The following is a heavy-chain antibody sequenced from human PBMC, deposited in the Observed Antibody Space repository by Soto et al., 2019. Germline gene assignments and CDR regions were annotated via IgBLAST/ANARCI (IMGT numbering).Heavy chain of an antibody. Sequence: SETLSLTCAVYGGSFSGYYWSWIRQPPGKGLEWIGEINHSGSTNYNPSLKSRVTISVDTSKNQFSLKLSSVTAADTAVYYCARVNIVVVVAAKEKASNWFDPWGQGTLVTVSS. CDR1: GGSFSGYY. V-gene: IGHV4-34*01. CDR2: INHSGST. CDR3: ARVNIVVVVAAKEKASNWFDP. D-gene: IGHD2-15*01. J-gene: IGHJ5*02.